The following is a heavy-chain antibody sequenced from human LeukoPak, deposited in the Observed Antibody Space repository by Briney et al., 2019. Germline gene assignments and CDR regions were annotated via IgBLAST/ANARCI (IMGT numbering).Heavy chain of an antibody. CDR1: GFTFSSYG. J-gene: IGHJ4*02. Sequence: QTGGSLRLSCAASGFTFSSYGMNWVRQAPGKGLERVSGISGSGGTTYYADSVKGRFTISRDNSKNSLSLQVSSLRAEDTAVYYCAKTNGYYSDWGQGTLVTVSS. D-gene: IGHD3-22*01. CDR2: ISGSGGTT. V-gene: IGHV3-23*01. CDR3: AKTNGYYSD.